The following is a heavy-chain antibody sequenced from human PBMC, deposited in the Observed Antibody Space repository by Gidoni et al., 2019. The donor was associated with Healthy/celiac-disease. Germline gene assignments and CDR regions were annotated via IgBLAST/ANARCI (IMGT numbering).Heavy chain of an antibody. CDR3: ARDSGDSSGYTTGY. CDR2: IYSGGST. V-gene: IGHV3-53*01. Sequence: EVQLVESGGGLIQPGGSLRLSCAASGFTVRSNYMSWVRQAPGKGLEWVSVIYSGGSTYYADSVKGRFTISRDNSKNTLYLQMNSLRAEDTAVYYCARDSGDSSGYTTGYWGQGTLVTVSS. CDR1: GFTVRSNY. D-gene: IGHD3-22*01. J-gene: IGHJ4*02.